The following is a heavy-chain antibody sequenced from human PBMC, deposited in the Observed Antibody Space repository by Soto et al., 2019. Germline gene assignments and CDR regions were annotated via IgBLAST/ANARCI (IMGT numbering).Heavy chain of an antibody. V-gene: IGHV3-15*01. D-gene: IGHD4-17*01. CDR2: IKSKTDGGTT. Sequence: GGSLRLSCAASGFTFSNAWMSWVRQAPGKGLEWVGRIKSKTDGGTTDYAAPVKGRFTISRDDSKNTLYLQMNSLKTEDTAVYYCTTDRKPTVTTPGEAFDIWGQGTMVTVSS. CDR3: TTDRKPTVTTPGEAFDI. CDR1: GFTFSNAW. J-gene: IGHJ3*02.